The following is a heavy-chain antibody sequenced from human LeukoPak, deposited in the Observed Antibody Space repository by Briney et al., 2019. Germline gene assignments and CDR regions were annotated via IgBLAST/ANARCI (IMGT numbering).Heavy chain of an antibody. CDR3: ARTAHVQLERSNWFDP. CDR2: INHSGST. J-gene: IGHJ5*02. CDR1: GGSFSGYY. V-gene: IGHV4-34*01. Sequence: SETLSLTCAVYGGSFSGYYWSWIRQPPGKGLEWIGEINHSGSTNYNPSLKSRVTISVDTSKNQFSLKLSSVTAADTAVYYCARTAHVQLERSNWFDPWGQGTLATVSS. D-gene: IGHD1-1*01.